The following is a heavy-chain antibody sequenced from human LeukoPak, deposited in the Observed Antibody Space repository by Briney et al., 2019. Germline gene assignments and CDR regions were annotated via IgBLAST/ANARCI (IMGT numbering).Heavy chain of an antibody. CDR3: ARDWDGVAAAGTDWYFDL. D-gene: IGHD6-13*01. CDR1: RYTFTSYV. J-gene: IGHJ2*01. Sequence: GASVNVSCKASRYTFTSYVISWVRQAPGQGGDGMGWISAYNGNTNYAQKLQGRVTMTTATSTSKAYMELRSLRSDDTAVYYCARDWDGVAAAGTDWYFDLWGRGTLVTVSS. CDR2: ISAYNGNT. V-gene: IGHV1-18*01.